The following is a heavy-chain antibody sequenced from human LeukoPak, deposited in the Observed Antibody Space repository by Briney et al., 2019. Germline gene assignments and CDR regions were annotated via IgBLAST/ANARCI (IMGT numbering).Heavy chain of an antibody. J-gene: IGHJ4*02. Sequence: GGSLRLSCAASGFTFSSYAMSWVRQAPGKGLEWVSAIVDSGGRTYYADSVKGRFTISRDNSKNTLYLQMNSLRAEDTVVYYCAKARPVEWELSYIYQDFDYWGQGTLVTVSS. D-gene: IGHD3-3*01. CDR2: IVDSGGRT. V-gene: IGHV3-23*01. CDR1: GFTFSSYA. CDR3: AKARPVEWELSYIYQDFDY.